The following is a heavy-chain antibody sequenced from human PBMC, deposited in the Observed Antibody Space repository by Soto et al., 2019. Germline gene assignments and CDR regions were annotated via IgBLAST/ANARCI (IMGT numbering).Heavy chain of an antibody. CDR2: IVPSDSYI. CDR1: GYNSNNNW. CDR3: ARPRSLACTTKFVNYFEY. Sequence: GESLKISCTASGYNSNNNWICWVRQTPGKGLEGMGSIVPSDSYIDYSPSFKGHVTISIDKSIKTVYREWSVLQALDMVMYYCARPRSLACTTKFVNYFEY. J-gene: IGHJ4*01. D-gene: IGHD2-2*01. V-gene: IGHV5-10-1*01.